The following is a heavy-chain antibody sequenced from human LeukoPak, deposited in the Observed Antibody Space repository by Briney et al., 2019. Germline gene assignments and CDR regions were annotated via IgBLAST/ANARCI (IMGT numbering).Heavy chain of an antibody. D-gene: IGHD2-2*03. J-gene: IGHJ6*02. CDR3: ARDGYCSSTSCYNYYYYGMDV. CDR2: IYYSGST. Sequence: KTSETLSLTCTVSGGSISSGDYYWSWIRQPPGKGLEWIGYIYYSGSTYYNPSLKSRVTISVDTSKNQFSLKLSSVTAADTAVYYCARDGYCSSTSCYNYYYYGMDVWGQGTTVTVSS. CDR1: GGSISSGDYY. V-gene: IGHV4-30-4*01.